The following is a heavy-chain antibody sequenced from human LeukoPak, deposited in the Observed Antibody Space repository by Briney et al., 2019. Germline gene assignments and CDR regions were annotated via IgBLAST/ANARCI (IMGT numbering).Heavy chain of an antibody. CDR2: ISGDGGST. Sequence: PGGSLRLSCAASGFTFDDYAMHWVRQAPGKGLEWVSLISGDGGSTYYADSVKGRFTISRDNSKNSLYLQMNSLRTEDTALYYCAKADTSPGYYYYYGMDAWGQGTTVTVSS. D-gene: IGHD3-10*01. CDR3: AKADTSPGYYYYYGMDA. J-gene: IGHJ6*02. CDR1: GFTFDDYA. V-gene: IGHV3-43*02.